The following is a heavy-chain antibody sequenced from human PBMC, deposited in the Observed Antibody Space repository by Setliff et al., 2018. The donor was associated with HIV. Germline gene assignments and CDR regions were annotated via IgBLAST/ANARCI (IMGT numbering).Heavy chain of an antibody. CDR3: AREKYDNSGRPPPTLKY. CDR2: ISGYTGIT. CDR1: GYIFSHYG. D-gene: IGHD3-22*01. V-gene: IGHV1-18*01. J-gene: IGHJ4*02. Sequence: RASVKVSCKISGYIFSHYGVTWVRRAPGQGLEYMGYISGYTGITHYAQSFQGRVTMTTDPSKYTAYMELRRLRSDDTAVYYCAREKYDNSGRPPPTLKYWGPGTLVTVSS.